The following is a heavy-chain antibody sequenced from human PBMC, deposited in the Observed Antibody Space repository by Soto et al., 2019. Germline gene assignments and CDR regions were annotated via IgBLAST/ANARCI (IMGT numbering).Heavy chain of an antibody. V-gene: IGHV4-59*12. CDR1: GASIYTYY. CDR2: IYYNGSI. J-gene: IGHJ2*01. D-gene: IGHD4-17*01. CDR3: AREIIPLTTDWYLDL. Sequence: SETLSLTCTVSGASIYTYYWSWIRQPPGKGLEWIGYIYYNGSITYNPSLKSRVSMSVDTSNNQFSLRLSSVTAADTAVYYCAREIIPLTTDWYLDLWGRGTLVTVSS.